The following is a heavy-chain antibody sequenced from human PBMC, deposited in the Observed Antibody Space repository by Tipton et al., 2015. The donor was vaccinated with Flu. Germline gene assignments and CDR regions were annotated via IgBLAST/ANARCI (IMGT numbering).Heavy chain of an antibody. CDR1: GDSIGSDYY. CDR2: IYHSGNT. J-gene: IGHJ4*02. CDR3: AREKTPNSSFYDSSGYTNYFDS. D-gene: IGHD3-22*01. Sequence: LRLSCSVSGDSIGSDYYWGWIRQPPGKGLQWIGNIYHSGNTYYNPSLTSRVTISVDKSKNQFSLRLTSLTAADTAVYFCAREKTPNSSFYDSSGYTNYFDSWGQGTLVTVSS. V-gene: IGHV4-38-2*02.